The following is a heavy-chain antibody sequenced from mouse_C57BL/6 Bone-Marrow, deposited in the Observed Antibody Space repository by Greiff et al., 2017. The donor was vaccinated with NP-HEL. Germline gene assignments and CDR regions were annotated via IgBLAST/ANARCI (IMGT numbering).Heavy chain of an antibody. D-gene: IGHD1-1*01. CDR1: GYTFTSYD. V-gene: IGHV1-85*01. J-gene: IGHJ1*03. Sequence: QVQLKESGPELVKPGASVKLSCKASGYTFTSYDINWVKQRPGQGLEWIGWIYPRDGSTKYNEKFKGKATLTVDTSSSTAYMELHSLTSEDSAVYFCARGDNLLLGYFDVWGTGTTVTVSS. CDR2: IYPRDGST. CDR3: ARGDNLLLGYFDV.